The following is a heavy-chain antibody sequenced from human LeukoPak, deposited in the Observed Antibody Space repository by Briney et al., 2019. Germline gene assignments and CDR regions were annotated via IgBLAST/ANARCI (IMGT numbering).Heavy chain of an antibody. J-gene: IGHJ4*02. CDR2: INHSGST. V-gene: IGHV4-34*01. Sequence: SETLSLTCAVYGGSFSGYYWSWIRQPPGKGLEWIGEINHSGSTNYNPSLKSRVTISLDMSENHFSLKLTSVTAADTAVYYCARGQGTVTTHWGQGTLVTVSS. CDR3: ARGQGTVTTH. CDR1: GGSFSGYY. D-gene: IGHD4-17*01.